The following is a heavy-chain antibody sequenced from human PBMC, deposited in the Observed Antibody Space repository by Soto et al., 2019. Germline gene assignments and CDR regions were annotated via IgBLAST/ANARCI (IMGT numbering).Heavy chain of an antibody. CDR1: GYTFTSYG. V-gene: IGHV1-18*01. CDR3: ARDWFGELLVSLDY. D-gene: IGHD3-10*01. Sequence: ASVKVSCKASGYTFTSYGISWVRQAPGQGLEWMGWISAYNGNTNYAQKLQGRVTMTTDTSTSTAYMELRSLRSDDTAVYYCARDWFGELLVSLDYWGQGTLVTVSS. J-gene: IGHJ4*02. CDR2: ISAYNGNT.